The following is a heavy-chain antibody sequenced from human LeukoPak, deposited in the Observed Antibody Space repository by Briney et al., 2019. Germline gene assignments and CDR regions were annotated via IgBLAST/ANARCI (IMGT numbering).Heavy chain of an antibody. V-gene: IGHV1-69*05. CDR2: IIPIFGTA. Sequence: SVKVSCKASGGTFSSYAISWVRQAPGQGLEWMGGIIPIFGTANYAQKFQGRVTITTDESTSTAYMELSSLRSEDTAVYYCARESGRGAEDYYDSSGYPPHFDYWGQGTLVTVSS. CDR3: ARESGRGAEDYYDSSGYPPHFDY. J-gene: IGHJ4*02. CDR1: GGTFSSYA. D-gene: IGHD3-22*01.